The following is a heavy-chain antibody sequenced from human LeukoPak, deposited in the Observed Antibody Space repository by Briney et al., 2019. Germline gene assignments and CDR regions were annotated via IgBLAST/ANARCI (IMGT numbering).Heavy chain of an antibody. CDR3: AADVRGSYPNFY. Sequence: ASVKVSCKASGGTFSSYAISWVRQAPGHGLEWMGGIIPIFGTANYAQKFQGRVTITADESTSTAYMELSSLRSEDTAVYYCAADVRGSYPNFYWGQGTLVTVSS. V-gene: IGHV1-69*13. CDR1: GGTFSSYA. CDR2: IIPIFGTA. J-gene: IGHJ4*02. D-gene: IGHD1-26*01.